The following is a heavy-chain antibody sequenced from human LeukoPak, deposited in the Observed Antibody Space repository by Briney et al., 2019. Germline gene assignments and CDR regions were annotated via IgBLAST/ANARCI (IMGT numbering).Heavy chain of an antibody. CDR2: ISWNSGSI. V-gene: IGHV3-9*01. Sequence: GGSLRLSCAASGFTFDDYAMHWVRQAPGKGLEWVSGISWNSGSIGYADSVKGRFTISRDNAKNSLYLQMNSLRAEDTALYYCAKSLLWFGEEGAFDIWGQGTMVTVSS. D-gene: IGHD3-10*01. J-gene: IGHJ3*02. CDR3: AKSLLWFGEEGAFDI. CDR1: GFTFDDYA.